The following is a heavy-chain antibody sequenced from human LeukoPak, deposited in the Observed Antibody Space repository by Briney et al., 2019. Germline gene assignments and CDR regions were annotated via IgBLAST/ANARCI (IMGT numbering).Heavy chain of an antibody. CDR3: AKLSVVTRVDAFDI. D-gene: IGHD3-22*01. V-gene: IGHV4-59*01. Sequence: SETMSLTCTVSGGSISSYYWSWVRQPPGKGLEWSGYIYYSGSTNYNPSLKSRVTISVDTSKNQFSLKLSSVTAADTAVYYFAKLSVVTRVDAFDIWGQGTMVTVSS. CDR2: IYYSGST. CDR1: GGSISSYY. J-gene: IGHJ3*02.